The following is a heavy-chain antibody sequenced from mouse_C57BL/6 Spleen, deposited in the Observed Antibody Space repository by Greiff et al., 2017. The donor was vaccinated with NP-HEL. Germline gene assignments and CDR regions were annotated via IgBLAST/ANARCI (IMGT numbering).Heavy chain of an antibody. D-gene: IGHD3-1*01. J-gene: IGHJ2*01. CDR2: IYPGSGST. CDR1: GYTFTSYW. CDR3: ARGGGFYYFDY. V-gene: IGHV1-55*01. Sequence: QVQLQQPGAELVKPGASVKMSCKASGYTFTSYWITWVKQRPGQGLEWIGDIYPGSGSTNYNEKFKGKATFTADTSSNTAYMQLSSLTTEDSAIYYCARGGGFYYFDYWGQGTTLTVSS.